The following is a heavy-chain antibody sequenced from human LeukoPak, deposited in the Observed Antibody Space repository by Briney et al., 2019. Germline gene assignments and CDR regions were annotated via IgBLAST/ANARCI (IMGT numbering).Heavy chain of an antibody. CDR3: ARDLGSDDAFDI. D-gene: IGHD3-10*01. J-gene: IGHJ3*02. V-gene: IGHV1-2*02. Sequence: ASVKVSCKASGYTFTGYYMHWVRQAPGQGLEWMGWINPNSGGTNYAQKFQGRVTMTRDTSISTAYMELSRLRSDDTAVYYCARDLGSDDAFDIWGQGTMATVSS. CDR1: GYTFTGYY. CDR2: INPNSGGT.